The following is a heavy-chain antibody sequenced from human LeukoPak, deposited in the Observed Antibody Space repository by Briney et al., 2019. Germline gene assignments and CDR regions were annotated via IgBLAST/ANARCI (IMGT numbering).Heavy chain of an antibody. D-gene: IGHD3-10*01. V-gene: IGHV4-4*09. J-gene: IGHJ4*02. CDR1: GGSISSYY. Sequence: SETLSLTCTVSGGSISSYYWSWIRQPPGKGLEWIGYIYTSGSTNYNPSLKSRVTISVDTSKNQFSLKLSSVTAADTAVYYCARNLWFGELSYDYWGQGTLVTVPS. CDR3: ARNLWFGELSYDY. CDR2: IYTSGST.